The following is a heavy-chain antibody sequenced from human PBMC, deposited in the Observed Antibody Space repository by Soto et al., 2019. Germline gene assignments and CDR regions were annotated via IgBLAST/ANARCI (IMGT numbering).Heavy chain of an antibody. V-gene: IGHV4-31*03. CDR3: ARDPHYTDSSGYYVSSGNFDS. Sequence: SETLSLTCTVSGGSIISGGYYFSCIRQRPWKGLELIGYTYYSGNTYYNPSLKSRVTMSVDTSKNQFSLRLSSVTAADTAVYYCARDPHYTDSSGYYVSSGNFDSWGQGILVTVSS. J-gene: IGHJ4*02. CDR2: TYYSGNT. CDR1: GGSIISGGYY. D-gene: IGHD3-22*01.